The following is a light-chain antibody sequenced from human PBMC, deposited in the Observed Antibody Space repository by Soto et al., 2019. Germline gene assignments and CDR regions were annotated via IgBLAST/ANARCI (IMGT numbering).Light chain of an antibody. CDR2: DVS. CDR3: SSYTTSRNVV. V-gene: IGLV2-14*03. J-gene: IGLJ2*01. CDR1: SSDVGAYNY. Sequence: QSALTQPASVSGSPRQSITISCTGTSSDVGAYNYVSWYQQHPGKVPKVMIFDVSSRPSGVSNRFSGSKSGNTASLTISGLQTEDEADYYCSSYTTSRNVVFGGGTKLTVL.